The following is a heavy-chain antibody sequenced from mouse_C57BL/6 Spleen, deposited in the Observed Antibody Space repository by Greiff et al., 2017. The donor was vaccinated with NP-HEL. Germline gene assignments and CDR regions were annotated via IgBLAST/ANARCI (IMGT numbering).Heavy chain of an antibody. D-gene: IGHD1-1*01. V-gene: IGHV1-82*01. CDR3: ARLTTVDFYAMDY. J-gene: IGHJ4*01. CDR2: IYPGDGDT. CDR1: GYAFSSSW. Sequence: VQGVESGPELVKPGASVKISCKASGYAFSSSWMNWVKQRPGKGLEWIGRIYPGDGDTNYNGKFKGKATLTADKSSSTAYMQLSSLTSEDSAVYFCARLTTVDFYAMDYWGQGTSVTVSS.